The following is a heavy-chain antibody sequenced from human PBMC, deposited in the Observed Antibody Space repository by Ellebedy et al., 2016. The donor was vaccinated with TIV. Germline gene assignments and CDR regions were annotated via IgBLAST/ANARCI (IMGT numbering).Heavy chain of an antibody. D-gene: IGHD3-22*01. Sequence: GESLKISCAASGFTFSSYAMSWVRQAPGKGLEWVSAISGSGGSTYYADSVKGRFTISRDNSKNTLYLQMNSLRAEDTAVYYCHYYDSSGKGYFDYWGQGTLVTVSS. CDR2: ISGSGGST. CDR1: GFTFSSYA. J-gene: IGHJ4*02. CDR3: HYYDSSGKGYFDY. V-gene: IGHV3-23*01.